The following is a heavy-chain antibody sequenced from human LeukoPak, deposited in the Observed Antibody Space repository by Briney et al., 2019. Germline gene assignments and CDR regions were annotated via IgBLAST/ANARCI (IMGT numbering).Heavy chain of an antibody. D-gene: IGHD3-10*01. CDR1: GFTFSSYS. J-gene: IGHJ4*02. CDR2: INSDGSST. CDR3: AREWSGFGELPDN. V-gene: IGHV3-74*01. Sequence: AGGSLRLSCAASGFTFSSYSMNWVRQAPGKGLVWVSRINSDGSSTTYADSVKGRFTISRDNAKNTLYLQMNSLRAEDTAVYYCAREWSGFGELPDNWGQGTLVTVS.